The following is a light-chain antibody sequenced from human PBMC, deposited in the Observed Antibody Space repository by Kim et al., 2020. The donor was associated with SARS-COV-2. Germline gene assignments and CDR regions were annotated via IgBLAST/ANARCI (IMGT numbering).Light chain of an antibody. J-gene: IGLJ3*02. CDR2: EVS. V-gene: IGLV2-8*01. CDR1: SSDVGGYNY. Sequence: QSALTQPPSASGSPGQSVTISCTGTSSDVGGYNYVSWYQQHPGKAPKLMIYEVSKRPSVVPDRFSGSKSGNTASLTVSGLQAEDEADYYCNSYAGSNNWVFGGGTQLTVL. CDR3: NSYAGSNNWV.